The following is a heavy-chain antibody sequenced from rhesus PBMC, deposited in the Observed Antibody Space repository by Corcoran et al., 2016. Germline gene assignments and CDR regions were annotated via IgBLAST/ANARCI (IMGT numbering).Heavy chain of an antibody. CDR3: ARGGAAVYYGLDS. V-gene: IGHV4-147*01. D-gene: IGHD6-19*01. CDR2: IYGSSGST. Sequence: QVQLQESGPGLVKPSETLSLTCAVSGYSISSNYWSWIRQPPGKGLEWIGYIYGSSGSTYYNPALKSRVTISTDTSKKQFSLKLSSVTAADTAVYYCARGGAAVYYGLDSWGQGVVVTVSS. CDR1: GYSISSNY. J-gene: IGHJ6*01.